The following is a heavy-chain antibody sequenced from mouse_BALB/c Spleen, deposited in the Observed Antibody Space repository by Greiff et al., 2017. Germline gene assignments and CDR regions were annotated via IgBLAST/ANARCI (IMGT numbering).Heavy chain of an antibody. Sequence: VHVKQSGPELVKPGASVKMSCKASGYTFTSYVMHWVKQKPGQGLEWIGYINPYNDGTKYNEKFKGKATLTSDKSSSTAYMELSSLTSEDSAVYYCARVRFAYWGQGTLVTVSA. CDR3: ARVRFAY. J-gene: IGHJ3*01. CDR1: GYTFTSYV. CDR2: INPYNDGT. V-gene: IGHV1-14*01.